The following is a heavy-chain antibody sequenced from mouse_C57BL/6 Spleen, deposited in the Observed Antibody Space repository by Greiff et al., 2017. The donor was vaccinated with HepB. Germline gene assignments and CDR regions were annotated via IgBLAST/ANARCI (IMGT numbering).Heavy chain of an antibody. J-gene: IGHJ4*01. V-gene: IGHV1-64*01. CDR3: ARPMVTSYYAMDY. CDR1: GYTFTSYW. CDR2: IHPNSGST. Sequence: QVQLQQPGAELVKPGASVKLSCKASGYTFTSYWMHWVKQRPGQGLEWIGMIHPNSGSTNYNEKFKSKATLTVDKSSSTAYMQLSSLTSEDSAVYYCARPMVTSYYAMDYWGQGTSVTVSS. D-gene: IGHD2-2*01.